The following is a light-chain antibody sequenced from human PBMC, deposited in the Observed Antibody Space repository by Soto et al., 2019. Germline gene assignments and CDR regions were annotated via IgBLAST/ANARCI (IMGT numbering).Light chain of an antibody. CDR2: WAS. CDR3: QQYYSTPHT. V-gene: IGKV4-1*01. CDR1: QNVLYSSNSKNS. Sequence: DIVMTQSPDSLAVSLGVRATINCKSSQNVLYSSNSKNSLAWYQHKPGQPPKVLIYWASTRESGVPDRFSGSGSGTDFTLTISSLQAEDVAVYYCQQYYSTPHTFGQGTKLEIK. J-gene: IGKJ2*01.